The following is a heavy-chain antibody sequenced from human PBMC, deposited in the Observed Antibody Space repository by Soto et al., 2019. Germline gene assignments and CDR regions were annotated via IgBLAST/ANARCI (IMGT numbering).Heavy chain of an antibody. J-gene: IGHJ6*02. V-gene: IGHV3-9*01. CDR1: GFTFDDYA. Sequence: GGSLRLSCAASGFTFDDYAMHWVRQAPGKGLEWVSGISWNSGSIGYADSVKGRFTISRDNAKNSLYLQMNSLGAEDTALYYCAKDIAAGHPTYYYCMDVWGQGTTVTVSS. CDR2: ISWNSGSI. D-gene: IGHD6-13*01. CDR3: AKDIAAGHPTYYYCMDV.